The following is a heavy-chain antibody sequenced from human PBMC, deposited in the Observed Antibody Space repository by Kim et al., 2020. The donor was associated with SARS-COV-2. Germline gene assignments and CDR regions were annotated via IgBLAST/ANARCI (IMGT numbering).Heavy chain of an antibody. CDR3: ARRYGDYDLGY. Sequence: GESLKISCMGSGYRFTSYWISWVRQMPGKGLDWMGRIDPGDSYINYSPSFQGHVTISADKSTSTAYLQWSRLQASDTAMYYCARRYGDYDLGYWGQGTLVTVSS. CDR1: GYRFTSYW. D-gene: IGHD4-17*01. CDR2: IDPGDSYI. J-gene: IGHJ4*02. V-gene: IGHV5-10-1*01.